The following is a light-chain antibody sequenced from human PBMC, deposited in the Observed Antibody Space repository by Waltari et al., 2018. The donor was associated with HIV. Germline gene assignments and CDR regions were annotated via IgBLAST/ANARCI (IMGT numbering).Light chain of an antibody. CDR2: ANS. CDR3: QSYDSSLSGSV. Sequence: QSVLTQPPSVSGAPGQRVTISCTGRFSNIGAGYDLHWYQQLPGAAPKLLIFANSNRPSGVPDRFSGSKSVTSASLAITGLRAEDEADYYCQSYDSSLSGSVFGTGTKVTVL. J-gene: IGLJ1*01. V-gene: IGLV1-40*01. CDR1: FSNIGAGYD.